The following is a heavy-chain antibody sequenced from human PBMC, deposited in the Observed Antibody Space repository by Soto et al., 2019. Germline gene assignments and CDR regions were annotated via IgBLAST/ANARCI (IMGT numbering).Heavy chain of an antibody. CDR2: MNHNSGNT. V-gene: IGHV1-8*01. J-gene: IGHJ5*02. D-gene: IGHD3-3*01. Sequence: QVQLVQSGAEVKKPGASVKVSCKASGYTFTSYDINWVRQATGQGLEWMGWMNHNSGNTGYAQKFQGRVTMTRNTNISTAYMERSSLRSEDTAVYYCARRRGFGVVPTLCGWFDPWGQGTLVTVSS. CDR1: GYTFTSYD. CDR3: ARRRGFGVVPTLCGWFDP.